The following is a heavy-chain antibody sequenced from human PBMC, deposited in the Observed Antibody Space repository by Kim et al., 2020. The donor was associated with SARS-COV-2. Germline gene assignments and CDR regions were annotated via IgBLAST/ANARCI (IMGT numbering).Heavy chain of an antibody. D-gene: IGHD2-2*01. Sequence: GGSLRLSCAASGFTFSSYGMHWVRQAPGKGLEWVAVIWYDGSNKYYADSVKGRFTISRDNSKNTLYLQMNSLRAEDTAVYYCAKDRCSSTSCYYLYYYYYYGMDVWGQGTTVTVSS. CDR2: IWYDGSNK. CDR1: GFTFSSYG. J-gene: IGHJ6*02. V-gene: IGHV3-33*06. CDR3: AKDRCSSTSCYYLYYYYYYGMDV.